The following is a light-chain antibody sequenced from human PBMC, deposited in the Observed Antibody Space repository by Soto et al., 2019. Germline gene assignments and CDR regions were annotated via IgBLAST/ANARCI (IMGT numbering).Light chain of an antibody. CDR1: SSDVGGYNY. Sequence: QSALTQPPSASGSPGQSVTISCTGTSSDVGGYNYVSWYQQHPGKAPKLMIYEVNKRPSGVPDRFSVSKSGNTASLTVSGLQAEDEADYYCSSYAGSRNYVFGTGTKLTVL. V-gene: IGLV2-8*01. CDR2: EVN. CDR3: SSYAGSRNYV. J-gene: IGLJ1*01.